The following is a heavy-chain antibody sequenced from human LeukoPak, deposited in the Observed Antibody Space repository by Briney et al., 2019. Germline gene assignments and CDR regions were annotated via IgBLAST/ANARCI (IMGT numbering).Heavy chain of an antibody. CDR1: GGTFSSYA. D-gene: IGHD3-10*01. V-gene: IGHV1-69*05. J-gene: IGHJ4*02. Sequence: SVKVSCKASGGTFSSYAISWVRQAPGQGLEWMGGIIPIFGTANYAQKFQGIVTISTDESTSTAYMELSSLRSEDTAVYYCARGFSVRVVMDYWGQGTLVTVSS. CDR3: ARGFSVRVVMDY. CDR2: IIPIFGTA.